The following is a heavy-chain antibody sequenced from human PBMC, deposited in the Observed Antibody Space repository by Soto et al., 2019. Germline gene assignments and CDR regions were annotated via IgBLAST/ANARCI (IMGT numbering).Heavy chain of an antibody. J-gene: IGHJ6*02. CDR3: ARDSPPRSNIAAAGYGMEV. D-gene: IGHD6-25*01. CDR1: VYTFTGYY. CDR2: INPNSGGT. V-gene: IGHV1-2*04. Sequence: ASLKVSCKASVYTFTGYYIHWVRQAPGQRLEWIGRINPNSGGTNYAQKLQGWVTMTRDTSISTAYMELSRLRSDDTPEYYCARDSPPRSNIAAAGYGMEVWGQGTTVIVSS.